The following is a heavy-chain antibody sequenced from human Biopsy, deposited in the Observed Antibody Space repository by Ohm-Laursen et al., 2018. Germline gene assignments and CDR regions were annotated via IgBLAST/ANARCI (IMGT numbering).Heavy chain of an antibody. Sequence: GSLRLSCAASRFTFSNYFMSWIRQAPGKGLEWVSYISSSGINAHYADSVKGRFTISRDNSKNSLYLQMNSLRAEDTAIYYCARSDWNFEVDSWGKGTLVAVSS. V-gene: IGHV3-11*01. CDR3: ARSDWNFEVDS. D-gene: IGHD1-7*01. CDR2: ISSSGINA. CDR1: RFTFSNYF. J-gene: IGHJ4*02.